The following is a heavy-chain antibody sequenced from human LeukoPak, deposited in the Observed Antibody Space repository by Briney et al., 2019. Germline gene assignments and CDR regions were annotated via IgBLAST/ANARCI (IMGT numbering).Heavy chain of an antibody. CDR2: INHSGST. J-gene: IGHJ4*02. D-gene: IGHD3/OR15-3a*01. Sequence: PSETLSLTCAVYGGSFSGYYWSWIRQPPGKGLEWIGEINHSGSTNYNPPLKSRVTISVDTSKNQFSLKLSSVTAADTAVYYCARVAVSWTYYFDYWGQGTLVTVSS. CDR1: GGSFSGYY. CDR3: ARVAVSWTYYFDY. V-gene: IGHV4-34*01.